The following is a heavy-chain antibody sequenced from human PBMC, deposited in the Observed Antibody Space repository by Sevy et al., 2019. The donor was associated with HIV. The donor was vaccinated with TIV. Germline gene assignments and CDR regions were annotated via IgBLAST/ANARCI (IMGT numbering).Heavy chain of an antibody. V-gene: IGHV1-18*01. CDR3: ALYCSTTNCIFDY. CDR2: ISASNGNT. J-gene: IGHJ4*02. Sequence: ASVKVSCKASGYTIMNYGISWVRQAPGQGLEWMGWISASNGNTNYAQKFQGRVTMTTDTSTTTAYMELRSLGSDDTAVYYCALYCSTTNCIFDYWGQGTLVTVSS. CDR1: GYTIMNYG. D-gene: IGHD2-2*01.